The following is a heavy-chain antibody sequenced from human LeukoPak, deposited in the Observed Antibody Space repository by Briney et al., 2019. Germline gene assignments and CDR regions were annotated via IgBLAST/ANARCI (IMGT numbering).Heavy chain of an antibody. CDR3: AREDYYDSSGYYKNKEYFQH. CDR2: INPASGGT. CDR1: GYTFTGYY. Sequence: ASVTVSCKASGYTFTGYYIHWMRQAPGQGLEWMGWINPASGGTNYAQKFQGRVTMTRDTSISTAFMELSSLRSDDTAVYYCAREDYYDSSGYYKNKEYFQHWGQGTLVTVSS. D-gene: IGHD3-22*01. J-gene: IGHJ1*01. V-gene: IGHV1-2*02.